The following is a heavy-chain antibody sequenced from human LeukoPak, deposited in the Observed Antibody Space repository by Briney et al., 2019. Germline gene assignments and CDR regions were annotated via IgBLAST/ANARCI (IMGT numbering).Heavy chain of an antibody. V-gene: IGHV1-2*02. CDR2: IIPNSGGT. D-gene: IGHD1-26*01. J-gene: IGHJ4*02. CDR3: ARFTGWEFRGFDY. Sequence: ASVKVSCKASRYTFTGYYLHWVRQVPGQGLEWMGWIIPNSGGTDYAQKFQGRVTMTRDTSISTAYMELSRLRSDDTAVYYCARFTGWEFRGFDYWGQGTLVTVSS. CDR1: RYTFTGYY.